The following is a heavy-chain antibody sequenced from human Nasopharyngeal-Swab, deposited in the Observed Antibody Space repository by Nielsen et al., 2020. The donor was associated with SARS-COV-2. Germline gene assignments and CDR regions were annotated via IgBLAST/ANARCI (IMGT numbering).Heavy chain of an antibody. D-gene: IGHD3-9*01. CDR3: ARGGADDILTGPYYYYYYYMDV. J-gene: IGHJ6*03. CDR2: INSDGSTT. V-gene: IGHV3-74*03. Sequence: VRQAPGKGLVWVSRINSDGSTTMYADSVKGRFTISRDNAKDMLYLQMNSLRAEDTAVYYCARGGADDILTGPYYYYYYYMDVWGKGTTVTASS.